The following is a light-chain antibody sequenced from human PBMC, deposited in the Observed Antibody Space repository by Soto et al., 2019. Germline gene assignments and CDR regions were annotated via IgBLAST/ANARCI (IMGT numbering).Light chain of an antibody. Sequence: DIQMTQSPSSLSASVGDAVTITCQASQDIANYLNWYQQKPGKAPKLLIYDASNLQTGVPSRFSGSGSGTDFSFTISSLQPEDSATYYCQQHNDLPYTFGQGTKLEIK. CDR1: QDIANY. CDR2: DAS. CDR3: QQHNDLPYT. V-gene: IGKV1-33*01. J-gene: IGKJ2*01.